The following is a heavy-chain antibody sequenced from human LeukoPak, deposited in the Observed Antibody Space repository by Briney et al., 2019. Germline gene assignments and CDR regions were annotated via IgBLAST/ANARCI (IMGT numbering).Heavy chain of an antibody. Sequence: ASVKVSCKASGYTFTSYDINWVRQATGQGLEWMGWMNPNSGNTGYAQKFQGRVTITRNTSISTAYMELSSLRSEDTAVYYCARGGSSSSILYYYYYMDVWGKGTTVTVSS. CDR1: GYTFTSYD. D-gene: IGHD6-6*01. V-gene: IGHV1-8*03. CDR2: MNPNSGNT. J-gene: IGHJ6*03. CDR3: ARGGSSSSILYYYYYMDV.